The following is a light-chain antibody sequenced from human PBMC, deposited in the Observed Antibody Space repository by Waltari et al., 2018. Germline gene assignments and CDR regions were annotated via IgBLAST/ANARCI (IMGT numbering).Light chain of an antibody. Sequence: DIQMTQSPSTLSASVGDRVTITCRTSQSISTWLAWYQQKPGKAPKLLIYKASSLENEVPSRFSGSGSGTEFTLTISSLQPDDVATFYCQQYKSYPPTFGGGTKVDIK. CDR1: QSISTW. J-gene: IGKJ4*01. CDR3: QQYKSYPPT. V-gene: IGKV1-5*03. CDR2: KAS.